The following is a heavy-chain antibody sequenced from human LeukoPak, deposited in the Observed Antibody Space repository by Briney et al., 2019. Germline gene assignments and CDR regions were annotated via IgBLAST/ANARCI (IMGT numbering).Heavy chain of an antibody. J-gene: IGHJ4*02. V-gene: IGHV3-11*01. Sequence: GGSLRLSCAASGFTFSDYYMSWIRQAPGKGLEWVSYISNTGGTIYYADSVKGRFTISRDNAKNSLYLQMNSLRAEDTAVYYCARRFSSSWGFDYWGQGTLVTVSS. CDR2: ISNTGGTI. CDR3: ARRFSSSWGFDY. D-gene: IGHD6-13*01. CDR1: GFTFSDYY.